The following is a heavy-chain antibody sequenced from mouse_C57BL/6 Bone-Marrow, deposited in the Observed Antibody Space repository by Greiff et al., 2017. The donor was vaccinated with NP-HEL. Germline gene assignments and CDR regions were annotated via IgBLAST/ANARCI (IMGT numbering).Heavy chain of an antibody. J-gene: IGHJ4*01. CDR3: ARGLPPYAMDY. CDR2: IYPGSGST. Sequence: QVQLQQSGAELVKPGASVKMSCKASGYTFTSYWITWVKQRPGQGLEWIGDIYPGSGSTNYNEKFKSKATLTVDTSSSTAYMQLSSLTSEDSAVYYCARGLPPYAMDYWGQGTSVTVSS. V-gene: IGHV1-55*01. CDR1: GYTFTSYW. D-gene: IGHD2-2*01.